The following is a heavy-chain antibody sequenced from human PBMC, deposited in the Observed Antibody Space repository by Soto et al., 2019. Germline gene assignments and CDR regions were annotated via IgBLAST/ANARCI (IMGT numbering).Heavy chain of an antibody. D-gene: IGHD2-2*01. J-gene: IGHJ4*02. CDR2: INHSGST. CDR3: ARALKRYQLLFYFDY. Sequence: PSETLSLTCAVYGGSFSGYYWSWIRQPPGKGLEWIGEINHSGSTNYNPSLKSRVTISVDTSKNQFSLKLSSVTAADTAVYYCARALKRYQLLFYFDYWGQGTLVTVSS. CDR1: GGSFSGYY. V-gene: IGHV4-34*01.